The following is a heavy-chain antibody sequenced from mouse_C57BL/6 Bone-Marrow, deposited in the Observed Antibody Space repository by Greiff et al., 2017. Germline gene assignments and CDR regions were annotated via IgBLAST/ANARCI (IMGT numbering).Heavy chain of an antibody. CDR2: ISDGGSYT. Sequence: DVQLVESGGGLVKPGGSLKLSCAASGFTFSSYAMSWVRQTPEKRLEWVATISDGGSYTYYPDNVKGRFTISRDNAKNNLYLQMSHLKSEDTAMYYCAREHYYFDYWGQGTTLTVSS. V-gene: IGHV5-4*01. J-gene: IGHJ2*01. CDR1: GFTFSSYA. D-gene: IGHD1-2*01. CDR3: AREHYYFDY.